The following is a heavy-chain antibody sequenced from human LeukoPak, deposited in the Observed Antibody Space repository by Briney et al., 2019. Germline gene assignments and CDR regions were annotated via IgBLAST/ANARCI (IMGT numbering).Heavy chain of an antibody. CDR2: ISSSATTI. Sequence: PGGSLRLSCAASGFTFSNYSMNWVRQAPGKGLEWLSYISSSATTIYYADSVNGRFTISRDNAKNSLFLQMNSLRAEDTAVYYCARGPLGMGANWLDPWGQGTLVTVSS. CDR3: ARGPLGMGANWLDP. D-gene: IGHD1-26*01. J-gene: IGHJ5*02. V-gene: IGHV3-48*01. CDR1: GFTFSNYS.